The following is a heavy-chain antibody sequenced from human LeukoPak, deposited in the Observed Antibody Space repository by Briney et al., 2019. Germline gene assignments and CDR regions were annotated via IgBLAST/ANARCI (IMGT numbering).Heavy chain of an antibody. Sequence: SETLSLTCTVSGGSISSYYWSWIRQPPGKGLEWIGYIYYSGSTNYNPSLKSRVTISVDTSKNQFSLKLSSVTAADTAVYYCARMSYDSSGYYRLLLDYWGPGNLGTVSS. J-gene: IGHJ4*02. CDR2: IYYSGST. CDR1: GGSISSYY. CDR3: ARMSYDSSGYYRLLLDY. V-gene: IGHV4-59*01. D-gene: IGHD3-22*01.